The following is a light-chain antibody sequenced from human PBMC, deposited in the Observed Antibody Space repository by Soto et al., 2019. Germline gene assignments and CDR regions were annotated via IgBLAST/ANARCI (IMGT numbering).Light chain of an antibody. CDR1: SGDIGSYNR. Sequence: QSVPTQPASVSGSPGQSITISCTGTSGDIGSYNRVSWYQQHPGKAPKLIIYEVTDRPSGVSNRFSGSKSGNTASLTISGLQAEDEAEYYCSSYTNINTRACVFGTGTKGTVL. V-gene: IGLV2-14*01. CDR3: SSYTNINTRACV. CDR2: EVT. J-gene: IGLJ1*01.